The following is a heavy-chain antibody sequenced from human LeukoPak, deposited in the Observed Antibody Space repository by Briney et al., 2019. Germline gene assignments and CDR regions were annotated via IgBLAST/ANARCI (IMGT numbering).Heavy chain of an antibody. Sequence: GGSLRLSCAASGFTFSSYSMNWVCQAPGKGLEWVSSISSSSSYIYYADSVKGRFTISRDNAKNSLYLQMNSLRAEDTAVYYCASSGSYGYYFDYWGQGTLVTVSS. D-gene: IGHD1-26*01. J-gene: IGHJ4*02. CDR2: ISSSSSYI. V-gene: IGHV3-21*01. CDR3: ASSGSYGYYFDY. CDR1: GFTFSSYS.